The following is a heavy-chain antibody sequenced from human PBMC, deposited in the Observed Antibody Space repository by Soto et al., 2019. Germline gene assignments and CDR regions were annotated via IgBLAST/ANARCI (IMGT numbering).Heavy chain of an antibody. J-gene: IGHJ5*02. CDR3: ARGWGSYIGAGGYYKYFDP. V-gene: IGHV1-8*01. Sequence: VQLVQSGAEVKEPGASVKVSCTASGYTFSTFDINWVRQAPGQGLEWMGWMDPDTGDTGSVKKFQGRVTMTGDPSTTTAYMELRDLKSEDTAVYYCARGWGSYIGAGGYYKYFDPWGQGTLVTVSS. CDR2: MDPDTGDT. CDR1: GYTFSTFD. D-gene: IGHD6-13*01.